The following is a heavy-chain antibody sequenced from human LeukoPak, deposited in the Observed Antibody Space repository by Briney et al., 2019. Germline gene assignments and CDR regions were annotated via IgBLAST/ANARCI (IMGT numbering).Heavy chain of an antibody. J-gene: IGHJ4*02. CDR3: ARDLMTTVISY. CDR2: ISSSSSYI. Sequence: PGGSLRLSCAASGFTFSSYSMNWVRQAPGKGLEWVSSISSSSSYIYYADSVKGRFTISRDNAKNLLYLQMNSLRAEDTAVYYCARDLMTTVISYWGQGTLVTVSS. CDR1: GFTFSSYS. V-gene: IGHV3-21*01. D-gene: IGHD4-17*01.